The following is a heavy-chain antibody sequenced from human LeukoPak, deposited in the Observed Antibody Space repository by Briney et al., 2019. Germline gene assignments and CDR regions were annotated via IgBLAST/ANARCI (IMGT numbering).Heavy chain of an antibody. CDR1: GGTFSSYA. CDR2: IIPIFGTA. V-gene: IGHV1-69*13. Sequence: SVKVSCKASGGTFSSYAISWVRQAPGQGLEWMGGIIPIFGTANYAQKFQGRVTITADESTSTAYMELRSLRSDDTAVYYCARGITMVRGVIIGDFDYWGQGTLVTVSS. J-gene: IGHJ4*02. CDR3: ARGITMVRGVIIGDFDY. D-gene: IGHD3-10*01.